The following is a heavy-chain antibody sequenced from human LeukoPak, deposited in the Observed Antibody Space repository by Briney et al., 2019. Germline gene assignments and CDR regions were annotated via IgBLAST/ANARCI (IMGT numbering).Heavy chain of an antibody. CDR2: INHSGST. Sequence: SETLSLTCAVYGGSFSGYYWSWIRQPPGKGLEWIGEINHSGSTNYIPSLKSRVTISVDTSKNQFSLKLSSVTAADTAVYYCARDSMVAATVKWFDPWGQGTLVTVSS. D-gene: IGHD2-15*01. J-gene: IGHJ5*02. CDR1: GGSFSGYY. V-gene: IGHV4-34*01. CDR3: ARDSMVAATVKWFDP.